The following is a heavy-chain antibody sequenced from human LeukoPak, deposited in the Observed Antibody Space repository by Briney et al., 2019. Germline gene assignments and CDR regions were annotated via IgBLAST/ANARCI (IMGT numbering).Heavy chain of an antibody. D-gene: IGHD2-2*01. V-gene: IGHV3-23*01. Sequence: AGGSLRLSCAASGFTFSSYSMNWVRQAPGKGLEWVSGISGGGGRTFYADAVRGRFTISRDNSKKTLYLQMNSLRAEDTAVYYCAKGGGYCSSASCYGRDYYYSAMDVWGQGTTVTVSS. CDR1: GFTFSSYS. CDR3: AKGGGYCSSASCYGRDYYYSAMDV. J-gene: IGHJ6*02. CDR2: ISGGGGRT.